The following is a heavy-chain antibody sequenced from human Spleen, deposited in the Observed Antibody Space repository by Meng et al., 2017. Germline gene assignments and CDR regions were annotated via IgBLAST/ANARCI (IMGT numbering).Heavy chain of an antibody. CDR2: INAVFGTT. D-gene: IGHD2-2*01. J-gene: IGHJ4*02. Sequence: SVKVSCKALGGIFSNYVIGWVRQAPGQGLEWMGGINAVFGTTNYAQKFQGRVTIITDESTSTVYMELTKLTSENTAVYFCARRAGNCISTTCYSLDYWSQGTLVTVCS. CDR3: ARRAGNCISTTCYSLDY. CDR1: GGIFSNYV. V-gene: IGHV1-69*05.